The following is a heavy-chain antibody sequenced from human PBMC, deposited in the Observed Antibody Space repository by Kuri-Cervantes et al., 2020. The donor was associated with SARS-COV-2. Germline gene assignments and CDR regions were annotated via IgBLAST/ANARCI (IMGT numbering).Heavy chain of an antibody. Sequence: GGSLRLSCKASGGAFSSYAISWVRQAPGQGLEWMGGIIPIFGTANYAQKFQGRVTITADKSTSTAYMELSSLRSEDTAVYYCASRNLKRPLPPKTTVTVPGMDVWGQGTTVTVSS. CDR1: GGAFSSYA. J-gene: IGHJ6*02. D-gene: IGHD4-11*01. CDR2: IIPIFGTA. CDR3: ASRNLKRPLPPKTTVTVPGMDV. V-gene: IGHV1-69*06.